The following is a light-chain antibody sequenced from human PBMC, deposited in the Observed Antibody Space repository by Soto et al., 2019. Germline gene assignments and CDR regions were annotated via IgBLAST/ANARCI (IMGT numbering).Light chain of an antibody. V-gene: IGKV1-33*01. Sequence: DIPVTQSPSSLSASVGDRVTITCQASDAIINSLNWYQQKPGKAPKLLIHDASILQTGVPSRFSGGGSGTDFTFTITSLQPEDIATYYCQQYDILPITFGGGTKVEIK. CDR2: DAS. J-gene: IGKJ4*01. CDR1: DAIINS. CDR3: QQYDILPIT.